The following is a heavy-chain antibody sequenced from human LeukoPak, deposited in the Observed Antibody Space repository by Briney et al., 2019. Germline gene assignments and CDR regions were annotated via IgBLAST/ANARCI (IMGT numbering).Heavy chain of an antibody. CDR2: ISSSSSTI. J-gene: IGHJ4*02. CDR3: ARIGAYYDFWSGQEPNFDY. D-gene: IGHD3-3*01. CDR1: GFTFSSYE. V-gene: IGHV3-48*01. Sequence: PGGSLRLSCAASGFTFSSYEMNWVRQAPGKGLEWVSYISSSSSTIYYADSVKGRFTISRDNAKNSLYLQMNSLRAEDTAVYYCARIGAYYDFWSGQEPNFDYWGQGTLVTVSS.